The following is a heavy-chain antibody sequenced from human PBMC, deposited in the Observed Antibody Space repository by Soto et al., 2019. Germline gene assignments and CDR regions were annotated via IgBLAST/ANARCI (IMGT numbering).Heavy chain of an antibody. CDR3: ARDGTDDAFDI. Sequence: GGSLRLSCAASGFPFSGYWMSWVRQAPGKGLEWVAKIKQDGSEKFYVNSVEGRFTISRDSTKNSLYLQMNSLRAADTAVYYCARDGTDDAFDIGGQGTMVTVSS. J-gene: IGHJ3*02. V-gene: IGHV3-7*03. CDR1: GFPFSGYW. CDR2: IKQDGSEK.